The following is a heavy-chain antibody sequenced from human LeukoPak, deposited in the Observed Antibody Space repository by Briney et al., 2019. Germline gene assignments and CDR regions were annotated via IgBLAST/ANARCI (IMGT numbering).Heavy chain of an antibody. CDR1: GGSFSGYY. V-gene: IGHV4-34*01. J-gene: IGHJ6*03. CDR3: ARESLRQQWLVRREDYYYMDV. CDR2: INHSGST. Sequence: PSETLSLTCAVYGGSFSGYYWSWIRQPPGKGLEWIGEINHSGSTNYNPSLKSRVIISVDTSKNQFSLKLRSVTAADTAVYYCARESLRQQWLVRREDYYYMDVWGKGTTVTISS. D-gene: IGHD6-19*01.